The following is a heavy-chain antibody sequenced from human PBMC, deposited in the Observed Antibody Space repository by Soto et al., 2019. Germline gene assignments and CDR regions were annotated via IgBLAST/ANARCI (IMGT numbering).Heavy chain of an antibody. V-gene: IGHV3-30*03. D-gene: IGHD6-19*01. CDR1: GFTFSDYA. J-gene: IGHJ4*02. CDR2: VSHGGRNT. Sequence: VQLVESGGGVVQPGRSLRLSCAASGFTFSDYAMHWVRQAPGKGLEWVAVVSHGGRNTHYADSVKGRFTISRDTSKNTVSLELTSLRAEDTAVYCFATGVRHWLVTFDFTYWGQGALVTVSS. CDR3: ATGVRHWLVTFDFTY.